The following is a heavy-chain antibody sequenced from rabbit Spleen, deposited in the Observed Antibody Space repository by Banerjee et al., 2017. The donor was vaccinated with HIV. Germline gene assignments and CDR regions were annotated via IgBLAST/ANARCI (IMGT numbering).Heavy chain of an antibody. CDR1: GFDLSSYYY. Sequence: QSLEESGGDLVKPGASLTLTCTASGFDLSSYYYMCWVRQAPGKGLEWIGCINSGSDKTYYASWAKGRFTISKTSSTTVTLQVTSLTTAATATYFCARAPDSGYWAVAFNLWGQGTLVTVS. CDR2: INSGSDKT. D-gene: IGHD1-1*01. V-gene: IGHV1S40*01. CDR3: ARAPDSGYWAVAFNL. J-gene: IGHJ4*01.